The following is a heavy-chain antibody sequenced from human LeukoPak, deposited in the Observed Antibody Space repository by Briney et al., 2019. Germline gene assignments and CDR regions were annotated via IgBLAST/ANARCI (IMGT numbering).Heavy chain of an antibody. D-gene: IGHD3-10*01. CDR2: ISYDGSNK. Sequence: GGSLRLSCAASGFTLSSYGMHWVRQAPGKGLEWVAVISYDGSNKYYADSVKGRFTISRDNSKNTLYLQMNSLRAEDTAVYYCAKHSKIMVRGLDPWGQGTLVTVSS. CDR3: AKHSKIMVRGLDP. CDR1: GFTLSSYG. J-gene: IGHJ5*02. V-gene: IGHV3-30*18.